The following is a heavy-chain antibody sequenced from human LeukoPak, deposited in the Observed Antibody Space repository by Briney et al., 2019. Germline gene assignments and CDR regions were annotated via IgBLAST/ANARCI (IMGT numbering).Heavy chain of an antibody. CDR1: GGSISSADFY. Sequence: SETLSLTCAVSGGSISSADFYWSWIRQHPGKGLEWIGFIYYSGSAYYNPSLKSRVSISIDTSKNQFSLTLNSVTAADTAVYYCARSVYIVVEYYFDCWGQGALVTVSS. D-gene: IGHD2-15*01. J-gene: IGHJ4*02. CDR3: ARSVYIVVEYYFDC. CDR2: IYYSGSA. V-gene: IGHV4-31*11.